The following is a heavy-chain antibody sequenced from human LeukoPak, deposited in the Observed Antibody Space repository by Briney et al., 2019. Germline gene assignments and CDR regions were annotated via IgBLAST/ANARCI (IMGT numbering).Heavy chain of an antibody. V-gene: IGHV3-23*01. Sequence: ETGGSLRLSCAASGFTFTSNGMSWVRQAPGKGLEWVSAISGSGGSTYYADSVKGRFTISRDNSKNTLYLQMNSLRAEDTAVYYCARGDVESPHDSSGAAVTFDIWGQGTMVTVSS. J-gene: IGHJ3*02. D-gene: IGHD3-22*01. CDR2: ISGSGGST. CDR1: GFTFTSNG. CDR3: ARGDVESPHDSSGAAVTFDI.